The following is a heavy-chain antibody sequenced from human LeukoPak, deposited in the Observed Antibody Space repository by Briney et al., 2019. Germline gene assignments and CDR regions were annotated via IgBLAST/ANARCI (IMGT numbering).Heavy chain of an antibody. CDR2: ISAYNGNT. CDR3: ARGGAVAGAEKGGYYYYYGMDV. J-gene: IGHJ6*02. V-gene: IGHV1-18*01. D-gene: IGHD6-19*01. CDR1: GYTFTSYG. Sequence: VASVKVSCKASGYTFTSYGISWVRQAPGQGLEWMGWISAYNGNTNYAQKLQGRVTMTTDTSTSTAYMELRSLRSDDTAVYYCARGGAVAGAEKGGYYYYYGMDVWGQGTTVTVSS.